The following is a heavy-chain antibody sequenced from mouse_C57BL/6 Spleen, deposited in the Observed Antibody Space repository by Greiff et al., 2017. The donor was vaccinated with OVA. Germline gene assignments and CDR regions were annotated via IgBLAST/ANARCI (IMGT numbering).Heavy chain of an antibody. V-gene: IGHV5-17*01. Sequence: EVKLVESGGGLVKPGGSLKLSCAASGFTFSDYGMHWVRQAPEKGLEWVAYISSGSSTIYYADTVKGRFTISRDNAKNTLFLQMTSRRSEDTAMYYCARKMITTGYYAMDYWGQGTSGTVSS. J-gene: IGHJ4*01. CDR3: ARKMITTGYYAMDY. CDR2: ISSGSSTI. D-gene: IGHD2-4*01. CDR1: GFTFSDYG.